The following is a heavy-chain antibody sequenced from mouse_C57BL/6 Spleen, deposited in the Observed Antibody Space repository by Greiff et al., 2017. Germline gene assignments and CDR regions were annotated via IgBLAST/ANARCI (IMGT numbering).Heavy chain of an antibody. CDR2: ISSGSSTI. CDR3: AIILTYFDV. Sequence: EVKLMESGGGLVKPGGSLKLSCAASGFTFSDYGMHWVRQAPEKGLEGVSYISSGSSTIYYADTVKGRFTISRDNAKHTLFLQMPSLRSEDTAMYYCAIILTYFDVWGTGTTVTVSS. CDR1: GFTFSDYG. V-gene: IGHV5-17*01. J-gene: IGHJ1*03.